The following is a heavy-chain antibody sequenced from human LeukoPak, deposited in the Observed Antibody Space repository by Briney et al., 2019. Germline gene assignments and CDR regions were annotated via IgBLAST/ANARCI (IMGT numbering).Heavy chain of an antibody. CDR2: ISAYNGNT. Sequence: ASVNVTCKASGYTFTSYGISWVRPAPGQGLEWMGWISAYNGNTNYAQRLQGRVTMTTDTSTSTGYMELRSLRSDDTAVYYCAREEGYCSSTSCRNWFDPWGQGTLVTVSS. V-gene: IGHV1-18*01. CDR1: GYTFTSYG. CDR3: AREEGYCSSTSCRNWFDP. J-gene: IGHJ5*02. D-gene: IGHD2-2*01.